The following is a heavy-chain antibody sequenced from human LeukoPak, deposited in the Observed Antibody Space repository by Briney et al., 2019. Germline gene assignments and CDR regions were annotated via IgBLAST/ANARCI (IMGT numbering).Heavy chain of an antibody. CDR1: GGSISSSSYY. V-gene: IGHV4-39*01. J-gene: IGHJ4*02. CDR3: ARRRSGPDYSDY. Sequence: PSETLSLTCTVSGGSISSSSYYWGWIRQPPGKGLEWIGSIYYSGSTYYNPSLKSRVTISVDTSKNQFSLKLSSVTAADTAVYYCARRRSGPDYSDYWGQGSLVTVSS. D-gene: IGHD2-15*01. CDR2: IYYSGST.